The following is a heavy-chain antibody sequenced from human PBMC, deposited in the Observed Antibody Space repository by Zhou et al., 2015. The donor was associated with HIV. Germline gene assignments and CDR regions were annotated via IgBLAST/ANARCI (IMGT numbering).Heavy chain of an antibody. CDR3: ARDRESSSWYSFGELNYYYGMDV. Sequence: QVQLVQSGAEVKKPGSSVKVSCKASGGTFSSYAISWVRQAPGQGLEWMGWISAYNGNTNYAQKLQGRVTMTTDTSTSTAYMELRSLRSDDTAVYYCARDRESSSWYSFGELNYYYGMDVWGQGDPRVTVSS. V-gene: IGHV1-18*01. D-gene: IGHD6-13*01. CDR1: GGTFSSYA. J-gene: IGHJ6*02. CDR2: ISAYNGNT.